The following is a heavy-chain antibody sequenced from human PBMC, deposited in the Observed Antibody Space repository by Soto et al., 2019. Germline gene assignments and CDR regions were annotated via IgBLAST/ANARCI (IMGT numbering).Heavy chain of an antibody. CDR2: ISAYNGNT. V-gene: IGHV1-18*01. J-gene: IGHJ4*02. D-gene: IGHD2-2*01. Sequence: QVQLVQSGAEVKKPGASVKVSCKASGYTFTSYGISWVRQAPGPGLEWMGWISAYNGNTNYAQELKGRLTMTTDTSTSTAYMQPRSLRSEDTAGYYCAQAGSTSWDFDYWGQGTLVTVSS. CDR1: GYTFTSYG. CDR3: AQAGSTSWDFDY.